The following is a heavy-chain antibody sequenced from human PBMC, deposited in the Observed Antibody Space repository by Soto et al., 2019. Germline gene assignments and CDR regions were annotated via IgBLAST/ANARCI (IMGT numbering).Heavy chain of an antibody. J-gene: IGHJ3*02. CDR1: GFTFTSYS. Sequence: GGSLRLSCAASGFTFTSYSMNWVRQAPGKGLEWVSYIRGTTHYADSVKGRFTISRDNARSSPYLQMNSLRADDTDVYYCARDDSFAFDIWGQGTMVTVSS. V-gene: IGHV3-48*01. CDR2: IRGTT. D-gene: IGHD2-21*01. CDR3: ARDDSFAFDI.